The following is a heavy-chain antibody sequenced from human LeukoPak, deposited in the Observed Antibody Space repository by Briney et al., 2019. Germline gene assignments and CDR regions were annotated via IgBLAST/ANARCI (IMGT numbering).Heavy chain of an antibody. V-gene: IGHV3-11*04. CDR2: ISGTSLTI. CDR3: ARMIADRPHYYYYMDV. J-gene: IGHJ6*03. Sequence: PGGSLRLSCAASAFTLSDYHMSWIRQAPGRGLEWVSYISGTSLTIFYADSVEGRFTVSRDNAKNSLYLQMNSLRAEDTAVYYCARMIADRPHYYYYMDVWGTGTTVTVSS. CDR1: AFTLSDYH. D-gene: IGHD6-6*01.